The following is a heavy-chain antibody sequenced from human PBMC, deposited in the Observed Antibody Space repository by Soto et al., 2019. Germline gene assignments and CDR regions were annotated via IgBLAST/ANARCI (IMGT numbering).Heavy chain of an antibody. J-gene: IGHJ5*02. D-gene: IGHD1-26*01. CDR1: GYTLTELS. V-gene: IGHV1-24*01. Sequence: VSGYTLTELSMHWVRQAPGKGLEWMGGFDPEDGETIYAQKFQGRVTMTEDTSTDTAYMELSSLRSEDTAVYYCATRRIVGATYWFDPWGQGTLVTVSS. CDR3: ATRRIVGATYWFDP. CDR2: FDPEDGET.